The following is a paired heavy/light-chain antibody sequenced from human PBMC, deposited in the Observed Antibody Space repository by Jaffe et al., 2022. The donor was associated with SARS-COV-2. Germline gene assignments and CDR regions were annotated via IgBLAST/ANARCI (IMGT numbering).Heavy chain of an antibody. CDR1: GFTFSRFA. J-gene: IGHJ5*02. CDR2: ISDSGATT. D-gene: IGHD6-19*01. V-gene: IGHV3-23*01. CDR3: AKDVGYSNDWPNWLDP. Sequence: EVQLLESGGGLVQPGGSLRLSCAASGFTFSRFAMTWVRQAPGKGLEGVSAISDSGATTYYADSVRGRFTISRDNSKNTLYLQMHSLRAEDTAVYYCAKDVGYSNDWPNWLDPWGQGTLVTVS.
Light chain of an antibody. CDR1: QDINNF. V-gene: IGKV1-33*01. CDR2: DVS. Sequence: DIQMTQSPSSLSASVGDRVTITCQASQDINNFLNWYQHKPGKAPKLLIFDVSSLEPGVPSRFSGSGSGTDYTFTISSLQPEDIGTYYCQQYESLLTFGGGTKVEIK. J-gene: IGKJ4*01. CDR3: QQYESLLT.